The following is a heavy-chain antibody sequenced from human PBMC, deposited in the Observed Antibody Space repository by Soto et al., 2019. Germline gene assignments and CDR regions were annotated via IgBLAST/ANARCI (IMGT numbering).Heavy chain of an antibody. J-gene: IGHJ6*02. CDR3: ASSYDFWSGYPHGDYYYYGMDV. CDR2: IYYSGST. D-gene: IGHD3-3*01. CDR1: GGSISSSSYY. V-gene: IGHV4-39*01. Sequence: SETLSLTCTVSGGSISSSSYYWGWIRQPPGKGLEWIGSIYYSGSTYYNPSLKSRVTISVDTSKNQFSLKLSSVTAADTAVYYCASSYDFWSGYPHGDYYYYGMDVWGQGTTVTVSS.